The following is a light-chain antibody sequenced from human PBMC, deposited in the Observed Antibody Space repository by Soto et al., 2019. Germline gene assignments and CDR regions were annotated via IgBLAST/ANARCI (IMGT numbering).Light chain of an antibody. CDR3: QQYDSSPWT. CDR2: GAS. Sequence: EIVLTQSPDTLSLSPGERATLSCRASQSVSSRYLVWYQQKPGQAPRLLIYGASSRATGIPDRFSGSGSGTDFTLTISRLEPEDFAVYYCQQYDSSPWTFGQGTKVEIK. V-gene: IGKV3-20*01. CDR1: QSVSSRY. J-gene: IGKJ1*01.